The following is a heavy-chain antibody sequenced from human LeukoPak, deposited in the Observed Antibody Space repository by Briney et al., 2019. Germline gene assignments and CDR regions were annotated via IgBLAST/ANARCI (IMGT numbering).Heavy chain of an antibody. J-gene: IGHJ4*02. D-gene: IGHD3-10*01. Sequence: SGTLSLTCTVSGGSVNSKNWWNWVRQPPEKGLEWIGDINHAGTTNYNPSLERRVTISIDKSKNRFSLRLTSVAAADTAVYYCATDLGEGGNWGQGTLVTVSS. CDR1: GGSVNSKNW. CDR3: ATDLGEGGN. CDR2: INHAGTT. V-gene: IGHV4-4*02.